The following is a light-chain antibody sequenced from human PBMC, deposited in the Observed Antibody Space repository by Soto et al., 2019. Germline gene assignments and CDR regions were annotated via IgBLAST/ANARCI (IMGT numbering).Light chain of an antibody. J-gene: IGLJ2*01. CDR2: EVS. Sequence: QPVLTQPPSASGSPGQSVTISCTGTSSDVGAYNYVSWYQQHPGKAPKLIISEVSKRPSGVPDRFSGSKSGNTASLTVSGLQAEDEADYYCSSSAGSNNLIFGGGTKLTVL. V-gene: IGLV2-8*01. CDR1: SSDVGAYNY. CDR3: SSSAGSNNLI.